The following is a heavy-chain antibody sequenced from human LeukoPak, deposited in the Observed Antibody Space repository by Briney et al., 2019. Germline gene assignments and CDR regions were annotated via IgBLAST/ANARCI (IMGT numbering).Heavy chain of an antibody. CDR1: GGTFSSYA. CDR3: ARPMVRGVIDAFDI. Sequence: SVKVSCKASGGTFSSYAISWVRQAPGQGLEWMGRIIPILGIANYAQKFQGRVTITADKSTSTAYMELSSLRSEDTAVYYCARPMVRGVIDAFDIWGQGTMVTVSS. D-gene: IGHD3-10*01. J-gene: IGHJ3*02. CDR2: IIPILGIA. V-gene: IGHV1-69*04.